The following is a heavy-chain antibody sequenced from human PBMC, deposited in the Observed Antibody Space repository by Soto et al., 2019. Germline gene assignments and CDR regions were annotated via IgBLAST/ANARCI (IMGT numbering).Heavy chain of an antibody. CDR1: GFTFSGYW. CDR3: ATVSGQWPHPIVDY. CDR2: IKQDGSAK. J-gene: IGHJ4*02. V-gene: IGHV3-7*05. Sequence: PGGSLRLSCAASGFTFSGYWMSWVRQAPGKGLEWVANIKQDGSAKNYVDSVKGRFAISRDNAKSSLYLQMVSLRAEDTAVYYCATVSGQWPHPIVDYWGQGTLVTVSS. D-gene: IGHD6-19*01.